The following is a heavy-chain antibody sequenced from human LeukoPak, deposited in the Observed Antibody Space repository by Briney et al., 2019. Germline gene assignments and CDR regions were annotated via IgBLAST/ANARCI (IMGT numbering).Heavy chain of an antibody. J-gene: IGHJ4*02. CDR3: ARGPGGYHNT. Sequence: GGSLRLSCAASGFTFSSYAMNWVRQAPGKGLEWVSLIYSGGSTYYADSVKGRFTISRDSSKNILHLQMNTLRAEDTAVYYCARGPGGYHNTGGQGTLVTVSS. CDR1: GFTFSSYA. V-gene: IGHV3-66*01. CDR2: IYSGGST. D-gene: IGHD5-12*01.